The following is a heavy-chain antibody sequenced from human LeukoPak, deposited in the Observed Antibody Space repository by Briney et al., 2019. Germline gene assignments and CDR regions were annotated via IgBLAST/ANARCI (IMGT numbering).Heavy chain of an antibody. Sequence: PSETLSLTCTISGDSISTYYWSWIRQSPGKRLEWIGYIYYSGSTNYNPSLKSRVTISVDTSKNQFSLKLSSVTAADTAVYYCARGYYDSSGYPRTDDYYFDYWGQGTLVTVSS. CDR2: IYYSGST. CDR3: ARGYYDSSGYPRTDDYYFDY. D-gene: IGHD3-22*01. J-gene: IGHJ4*02. CDR1: GDSISTYY. V-gene: IGHV4-59*01.